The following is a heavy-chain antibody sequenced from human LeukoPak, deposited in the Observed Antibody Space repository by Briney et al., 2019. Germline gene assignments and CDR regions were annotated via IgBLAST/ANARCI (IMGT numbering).Heavy chain of an antibody. V-gene: IGHV3-48*04. D-gene: IGHD2-2*01. J-gene: IGHJ6*02. CDR3: ARAGTEYCSSTSCPQYGMDV. Sequence: GGSLRLSCAASGFTFSSYGMHWVRQAPGKGLEWVSYISSSSSTIYYADSVKGRFTISRDNAKNSLYLQMNSLRAEDTAVYYCARAGTEYCSSTSCPQYGMDVWGQGTTVTVSS. CDR1: GFTFSSYG. CDR2: ISSSSSTI.